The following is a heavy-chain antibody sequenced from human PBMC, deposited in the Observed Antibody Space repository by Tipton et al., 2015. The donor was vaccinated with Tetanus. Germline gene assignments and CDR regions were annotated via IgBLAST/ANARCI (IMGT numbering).Heavy chain of an antibody. CDR2: IYPGDSDT. CDR1: GYIFNNYW. V-gene: IGHV5-51*01. CDR3: ARAHCTDGVCNFDF. J-gene: IGHJ4*02. D-gene: IGHD2-8*01. Sequence: QLVQSGGEVKKPGESLKISCKGSGYIFNNYWIGWVRQKPGKGLEWMGIIYPGDSDTRYSPSFQGQVTISVEKSINTACLQCSSLKASDTSMFYCARAHCTDGVCNFDFWGQGALVTVAS.